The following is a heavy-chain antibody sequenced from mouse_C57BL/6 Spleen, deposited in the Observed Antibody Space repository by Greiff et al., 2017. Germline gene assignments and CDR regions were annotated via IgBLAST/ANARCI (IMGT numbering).Heavy chain of an antibody. CDR2: IDPEDGDT. V-gene: IGHV14-1*01. Sequence: EVKLQESGAELVRPGASVKLSCTASGFNIKDYYMHWVKQRPEQGLEWIGRIDPEDGDTEYAPKFQGKATMTADTSSNTAYLQLSSLTSEDTAVYYCTTNYGNPYYFDYWGQGTTLTVSS. J-gene: IGHJ2*01. D-gene: IGHD2-1*01. CDR1: GFNIKDYY. CDR3: TTNYGNPYYFDY.